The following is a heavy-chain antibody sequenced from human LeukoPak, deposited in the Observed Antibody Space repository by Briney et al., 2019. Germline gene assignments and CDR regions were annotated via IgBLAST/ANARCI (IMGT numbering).Heavy chain of an antibody. CDR1: EFTFSRYW. D-gene: IGHD5-24*01. CDR2: IKQDGSEK. CDR3: ARLLGTATTFDV. Sequence: GGSLRLSCAASEFTFSRYWMYWVRQAPGKGLEWVANIKQDGSEKYYVDAVNGRFTISKDNANTSLYLQMNSLRAEDTAVFYCARLLGTATTFDVWGRGTMVTVSS. V-gene: IGHV3-7*04. J-gene: IGHJ3*01.